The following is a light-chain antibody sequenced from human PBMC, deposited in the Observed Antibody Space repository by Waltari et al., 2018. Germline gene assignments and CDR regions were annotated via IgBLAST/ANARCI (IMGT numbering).Light chain of an antibody. J-gene: IGKJ4*01. CDR2: GVS. CDR1: QGISSY. V-gene: IGKV1-9*01. CDR3: LHLDNSRSEFT. Sequence: DIQLTQSPSFLSASVGDRVTITCRASQGISSYLAWYQQKPGKAHELLIYGVSTLQIGVPSRLSGSGSGTEFTLTVSSLQPEDFASYYCLHLDNSRSEFTFGGGTKVEIK.